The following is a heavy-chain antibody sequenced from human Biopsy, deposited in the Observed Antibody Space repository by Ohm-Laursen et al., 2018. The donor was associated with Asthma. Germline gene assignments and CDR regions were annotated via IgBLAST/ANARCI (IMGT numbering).Heavy chain of an antibody. J-gene: IGHJ3*02. Sequence: SLRLSCAAPGFSFSNFAIHWVRQAPGEGLEWVGVISKDASTQDYADSVKGRFTMARDNSKNTLDLRMNSLREEDTAVYYCVRDGTDDAFDIWGQGTVVSVSS. CDR3: VRDGTDDAFDI. CDR1: GFSFSNFA. V-gene: IGHV3-30*01. CDR2: ISKDASTQ. D-gene: IGHD1-1*01.